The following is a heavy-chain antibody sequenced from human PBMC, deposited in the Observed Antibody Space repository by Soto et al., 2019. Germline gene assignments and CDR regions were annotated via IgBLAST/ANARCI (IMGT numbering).Heavy chain of an antibody. Sequence: QVQLLQSGAEVREAGASVKVSCKASGFIFTGYYIHWVRQAPGQGLEWMGWIKSNGGDPKYAQKFQDRVTMTRATSMNTVYMELSSLRSDDSAVYYCARDERSYGEPPFDYWGQGTLVTVSS. J-gene: IGHJ4*02. V-gene: IGHV1-2*02. CDR2: IKSNGGDP. D-gene: IGHD3-16*01. CDR3: ARDERSYGEPPFDY. CDR1: GFIFTGYY.